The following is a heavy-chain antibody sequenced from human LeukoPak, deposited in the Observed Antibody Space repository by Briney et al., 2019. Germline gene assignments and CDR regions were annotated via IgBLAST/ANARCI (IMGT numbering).Heavy chain of an antibody. Sequence: ASVKVSCKASGYTFTTYGISWVRQAPGLGLEWMAWMSAYDGLRNDAQKFQGRVTTTIDTSTNTAYMELRSLRSDDTAVYYCARGRAAAGRYYYYYYMDVWGKGTTVTVSS. CDR3: ARGRAAAGRYYYYYYMDV. CDR1: GYTFTTYG. CDR2: MSAYDGLR. D-gene: IGHD6-13*01. V-gene: IGHV1-18*01. J-gene: IGHJ6*03.